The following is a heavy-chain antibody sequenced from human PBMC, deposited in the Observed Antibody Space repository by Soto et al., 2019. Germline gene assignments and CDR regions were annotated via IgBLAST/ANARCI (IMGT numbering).Heavy chain of an antibody. CDR2: IYYSGST. CDR3: ARERDWFDP. CDR1: GGSISSYY. V-gene: IGHV4-59*01. J-gene: IGHJ5*02. Sequence: QVQLQESGPGLVKPSETLSLTCTVSGGSISSYYWSWIRQPPGKGLEWIGYIYYSGSTNYNPSLKGRVTRSVGTSKNQFSLKLSSVTAADTSVYYCARERDWFDPWGQGTLVTVSS.